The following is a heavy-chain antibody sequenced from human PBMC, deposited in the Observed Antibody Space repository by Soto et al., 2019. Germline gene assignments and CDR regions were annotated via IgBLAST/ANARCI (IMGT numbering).Heavy chain of an antibody. V-gene: IGHV4-59*01. CDR2: LSDGGST. Sequence: LSVTWKVAGVSSDTDYWSWRLQSGGQAMEWIGYLSDGGSTTYTPSLQSRVTISVDTYKRQVSLKLTSASAPDTAIYFCAGYCSSSICPEDHYFGLEVWGQGATVT. CDR1: GVSSDTDY. J-gene: IGHJ6*02. CDR3: AGYCSSSICPEDHYFGLEV. D-gene: IGHD2-2*01.